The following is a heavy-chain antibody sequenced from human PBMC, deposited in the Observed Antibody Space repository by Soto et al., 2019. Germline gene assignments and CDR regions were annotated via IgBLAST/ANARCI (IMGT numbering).Heavy chain of an antibody. CDR1: GGSISSSSYY. Sequence: QLQLQESGPGLVKPSETLSLTCTVSGGSISSSSYYWGWIRQPPGKGLEWIGSIYYSGSTYYNPSLKIRVTISVDTSKNQFSLKLSSVTAADTAVYYCARQSHIVVVPAASSGYYYYMDVWGKGTTVTVSS. D-gene: IGHD2-2*01. CDR2: IYYSGST. V-gene: IGHV4-39*01. J-gene: IGHJ6*03. CDR3: ARQSHIVVVPAASSGYYYYMDV.